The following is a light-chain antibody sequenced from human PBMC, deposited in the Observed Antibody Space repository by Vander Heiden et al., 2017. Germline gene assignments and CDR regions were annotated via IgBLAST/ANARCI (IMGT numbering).Light chain of an antibody. J-gene: IGLJ2*01. V-gene: IGLV2-18*02. CDR1: SSDVRYYNR. Sequence: QSALTQPPSVSGSPGQSVTISCTGTSSDVRYYNRVSWYQQPPGAAPKLIIYEVSNRPSGVPERFSGSKSGNTASLTISGLQAEDEADYYCSSYTSDIVVFGGGTKLTVL. CDR2: EVS. CDR3: SSYTSDIVV.